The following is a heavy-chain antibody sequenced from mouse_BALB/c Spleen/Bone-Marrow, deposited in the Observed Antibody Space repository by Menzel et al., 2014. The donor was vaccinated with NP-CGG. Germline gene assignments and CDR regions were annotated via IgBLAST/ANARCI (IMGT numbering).Heavy chain of an antibody. V-gene: IGHV1S22*01. CDR1: GYTFXSYW. Sequence: GSELVRPGASVELSCKASGYTFXSYWMHWVKQRHGQGLEWIGNIYPGSGSTNYDEKFKSKGTLTVDTSSSTAYMHLSSLTSEDSAVYYCTRGDGNYWYFDVWGAGTTVTVSS. CDR2: IYPGSGST. D-gene: IGHD2-1*01. CDR3: TRGDGNYWYFDV. J-gene: IGHJ1*01.